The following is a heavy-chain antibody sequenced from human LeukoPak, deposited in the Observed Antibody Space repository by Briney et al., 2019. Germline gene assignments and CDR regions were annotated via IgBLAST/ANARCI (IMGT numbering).Heavy chain of an antibody. V-gene: IGHV3-33*01. CDR1: GVAFDSHG. Sequence: GSSLRLSCAASGVAFDSHGMHWVRQAPGKGLEWVAVIWYDGSNKDYADSVKGRFTISRDNSKNTLYLKMNSLRAEDTAVYYCERARNNYDSSGFSALDYWGQGTLVTVSS. D-gene: IGHD3-22*01. CDR2: IWYDGSNK. CDR3: ERARNNYDSSGFSALDY. J-gene: IGHJ4*02.